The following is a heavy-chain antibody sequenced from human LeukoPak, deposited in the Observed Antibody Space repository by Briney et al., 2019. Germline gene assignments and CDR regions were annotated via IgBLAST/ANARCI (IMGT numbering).Heavy chain of an antibody. Sequence: ASVKVSWKASGGTFSSYAISWVRQAPAQGLEWMGGIIPIFGTANYAQKFQGRVTITADKSTSTAYMELSGLRSEDTAVYYCARDLAYGDYFAFDYWGQGTLVTVSS. CDR3: ARDLAYGDYFAFDY. CDR2: IIPIFGTA. CDR1: GGTFSSYA. V-gene: IGHV1-69*06. D-gene: IGHD4-17*01. J-gene: IGHJ4*02.